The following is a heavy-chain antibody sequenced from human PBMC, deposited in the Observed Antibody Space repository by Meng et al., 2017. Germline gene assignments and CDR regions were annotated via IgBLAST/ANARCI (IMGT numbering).Heavy chain of an antibody. CDR2: ISSSGSTI. D-gene: IGHD2-15*01. J-gene: IGHJ4*02. CDR3: ARVVEYCSGGSCPTVDY. Sequence: GESLKISCAASGFTFSDYYMSWIRQAPGKGLEWVSYISSSGSTIYYADSVKGRFTISRDNAKNSLYLQMNSLRAEDTAVYYCARVVEYCSGGSCPTVDYWGQGTLVTVSS. V-gene: IGHV3-11*04. CDR1: GFTFSDYY.